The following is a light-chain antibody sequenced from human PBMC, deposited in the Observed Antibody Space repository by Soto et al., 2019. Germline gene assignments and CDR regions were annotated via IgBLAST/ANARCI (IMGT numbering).Light chain of an antibody. CDR3: QQYGSSPFT. V-gene: IGKV3D-20*01. CDR1: QSVSSTY. Sequence: EIVLTQSPATLSLSPGERATLSCGASQSVSSTYLAWYQQKPGLAPRLLIYDASSRATGIPDRFSGSGSGTDVTLTISRLEPEDFAVYSCQQYGSSPFTFGHGTKLEIK. J-gene: IGKJ2*01. CDR2: DAS.